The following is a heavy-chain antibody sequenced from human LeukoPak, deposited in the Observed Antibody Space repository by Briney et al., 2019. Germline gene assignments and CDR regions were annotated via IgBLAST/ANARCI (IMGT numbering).Heavy chain of an antibody. CDR2: IRYDGSNK. J-gene: IGHJ4*02. D-gene: IGHD2-2*01. CDR3: AKDWEVVVVPAALGY. Sequence: GGSLRLSCAASGFTISSYGMHWVRQAPGKGLEWVAFIRYDGSNKYYADSVKGRFTISRDNSKNTLYLQMNSLRAEDTAVYYCAKDWEVVVVPAALGYWGQGTLVTVSS. CDR1: GFTISSYG. V-gene: IGHV3-30*02.